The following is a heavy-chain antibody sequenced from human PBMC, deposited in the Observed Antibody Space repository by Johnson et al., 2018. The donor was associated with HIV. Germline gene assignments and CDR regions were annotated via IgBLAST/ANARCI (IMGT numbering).Heavy chain of an antibody. V-gene: IGHV3-13*01. J-gene: IGHJ3*02. Sequence: VQLVESGGGLVQPGGSLILSCAASGFTFSSYDMHWVRQATGKGLEWVSAIGTAVDTYYPGSVKGRFTISRENAKNSLYLHMNSLRAGVTAVYYCARVTNDACDIWSQGTMVTGAS. CDR2: IGTAVDT. CDR1: GFTFSSYD. CDR3: ARVTNDACDI.